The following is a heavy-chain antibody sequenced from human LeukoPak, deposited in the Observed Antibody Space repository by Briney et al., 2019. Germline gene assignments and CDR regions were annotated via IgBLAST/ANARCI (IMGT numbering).Heavy chain of an antibody. CDR2: INHSGST. J-gene: IGHJ4*02. D-gene: IGHD3-10*01. CDR3: ARERFGGLRRIDN. V-gene: IGHV4-34*01. CDR1: GGSFSGYY. Sequence: SETLSLTCAVYGGSFSGYYWSWIRQPPGKGLEWIGEINHSGSTNYNPSLKSRVTISVDTSKNQFSLKLSSVTAADTAVYYCARERFGGLRRIDNWGQGTLVTVSS.